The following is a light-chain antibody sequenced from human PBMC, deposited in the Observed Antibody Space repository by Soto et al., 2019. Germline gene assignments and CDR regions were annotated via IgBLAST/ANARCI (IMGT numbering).Light chain of an antibody. CDR1: KSVGTY. CDR2: DAS. V-gene: IGKV3-11*01. CDR3: QGRSNWAWT. J-gene: IGKJ1*01. Sequence: EIVLTQSPATLSLSPGERATLYCRASKSVGTYLAWYQQKPVQAHRLLMYDASNRATGIPARFSGGGSGTDFPRTISSLEPEDFAVYYCQGRSNWAWTFGQGTKVESK.